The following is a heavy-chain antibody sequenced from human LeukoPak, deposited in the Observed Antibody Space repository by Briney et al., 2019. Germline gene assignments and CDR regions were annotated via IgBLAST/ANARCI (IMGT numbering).Heavy chain of an antibody. J-gene: IGHJ4*02. Sequence: GASVKVSCKASGYTFTGYYMHWVRQAPGQGLEWMGWINPNSGGTNYAQKFQGRVTMTRDTSISTAYMELSRLRSDDTAVYYCARVSRYSSSSFDYWGQGTLVTVSS. CDR1: GYTFTGYY. D-gene: IGHD6-6*01. CDR2: INPNSGGT. CDR3: ARVSRYSSSSFDY. V-gene: IGHV1-2*02.